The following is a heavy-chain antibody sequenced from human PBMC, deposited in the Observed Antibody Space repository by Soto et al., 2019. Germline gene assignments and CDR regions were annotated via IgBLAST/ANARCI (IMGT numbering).Heavy chain of an antibody. CDR3: TSLLWFGESNSYYYYGMDV. CDR1: GFPFSGSA. V-gene: IGHV3-73*02. CDR2: IRSKPNSYAT. Sequence: EVQVVESGGGLVQPGGSLKVSCAASGFPFSGSAMHWVRQASGKGLEWVGRIRSKPNSYATAYAASVKGRFTISRDDSKNTAYLQMNSLKTEDTAVYYCTSLLWFGESNSYYYYGMDVWGQGTTVTVSS. J-gene: IGHJ6*02. D-gene: IGHD3-10*01.